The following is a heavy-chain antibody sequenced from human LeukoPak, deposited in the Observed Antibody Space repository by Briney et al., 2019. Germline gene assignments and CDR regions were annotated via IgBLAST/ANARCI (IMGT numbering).Heavy chain of an antibody. CDR3: AKERGYRYGLDY. CDR2: ISWNSGSI. V-gene: IGHV3-9*01. J-gene: IGHJ4*02. Sequence: GGSLRLSCAASGFTFDDYAMHWVRQAPGKGLEWVSGISWNSGSIGYADSVKGRFTISRDNTKNSLYLQMNSLRAEDTALYYCAKERGYRYGLDYWGQGTLVTVSS. D-gene: IGHD5-18*01. CDR1: GFTFDDYA.